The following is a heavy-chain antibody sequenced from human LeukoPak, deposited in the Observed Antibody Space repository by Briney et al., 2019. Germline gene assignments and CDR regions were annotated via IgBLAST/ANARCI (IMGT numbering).Heavy chain of an antibody. Sequence: ASVKVSCKASGYTFTSYGISGVRQAPGQGLEWMGWISAYNGNTNYAQKLQGRVTMTTDTSTSTAYMELSSLRSEDTAVYYRGSGKGDYMDVWGKGTTVTVSS. CDR2: ISAYNGNT. CDR3: GSGKGDYMDV. D-gene: IGHD4-23*01. V-gene: IGHV1-18*01. J-gene: IGHJ6*03. CDR1: GYTFTSYG.